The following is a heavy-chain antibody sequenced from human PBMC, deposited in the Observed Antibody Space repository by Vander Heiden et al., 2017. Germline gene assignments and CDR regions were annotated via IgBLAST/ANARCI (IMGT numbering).Heavy chain of an antibody. Sequence: EVQLVESGGALVQPARSLRLSCEASGFTFDDFAMHWVRQVPGKGLEWVSGISWNSGKIGYVDSVKGRFTISRDNAKNSLYLQMDRLKVEDSALYYCARDSNGAKKDYFYYYPMDVWGQGTKVTVSS. CDR3: ARDSNGAKKDYFYYYPMDV. J-gene: IGHJ6*02. CDR2: ISWNSGKI. V-gene: IGHV3-9*01. D-gene: IGHD4-17*01. CDR1: GFTFDDFA.